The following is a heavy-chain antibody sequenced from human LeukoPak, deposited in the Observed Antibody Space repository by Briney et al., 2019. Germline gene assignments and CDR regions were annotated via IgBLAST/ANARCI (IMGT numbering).Heavy chain of an antibody. CDR1: GYTFTSYA. D-gene: IGHD1-1*01. Sequence: ASVKVSCKASGYTFTSYAMHWVRQAPGQRLEWMGWINACNGNTKYSQKFQGRVTITRDTSASTAYMELSSLRSEDTAVYYCARSWNDLGWFDPWGQGTLVTVSS. CDR3: ARSWNDLGWFDP. J-gene: IGHJ5*02. V-gene: IGHV1-3*01. CDR2: INACNGNT.